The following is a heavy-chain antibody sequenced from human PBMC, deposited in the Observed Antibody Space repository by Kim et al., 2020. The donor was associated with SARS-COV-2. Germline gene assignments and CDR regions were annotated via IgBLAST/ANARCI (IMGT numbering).Heavy chain of an antibody. CDR3: ARGKGMATSEVDY. Sequence: SETLSLTCAVYGGSFSGYYWSWIRQPPGKGLEWIGEINHSGSTNYNPSLKSRVTISVDTSKNQFSLKLSSVTAADTAVYYCARGKGMATSEVDYWGQGTLVTVSS. CDR1: GGSFSGYY. D-gene: IGHD5-12*01. CDR2: INHSGST. J-gene: IGHJ4*02. V-gene: IGHV4-34*01.